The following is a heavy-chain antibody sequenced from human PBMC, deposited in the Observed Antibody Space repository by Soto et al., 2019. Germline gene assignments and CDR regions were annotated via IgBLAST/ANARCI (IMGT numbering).Heavy chain of an antibody. J-gene: IGHJ6*02. CDR1: GYTFTSYG. Sequence: EASVKVSCKASGYTFTSYGISWVRQAPGQGLEWMGWISAYNGNTNYAQKLQGRVTMTTDTSTSTAYMELRSLRSDDTAVYYCARYTIFGGYYYYGMDVWGQGTTVTVSS. D-gene: IGHD3-3*01. CDR3: ARYTIFGGYYYYGMDV. CDR2: ISAYNGNT. V-gene: IGHV1-18*01.